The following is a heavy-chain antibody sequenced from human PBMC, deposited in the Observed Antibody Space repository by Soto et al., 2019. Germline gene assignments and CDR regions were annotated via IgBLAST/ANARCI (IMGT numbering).Heavy chain of an antibody. V-gene: IGHV4-39*01. CDR3: MGDTAMVTFY. J-gene: IGHJ4*02. D-gene: IGHD5-18*01. Sequence: SETLSVTCTVSGGTISSSSYYWGWIRQPPGKGLEWIGSIYYSGSTYYNPSLKSRVTISVDTSKNQFSLKLSSVTAADSAVYYCMGDTAMVTFYWGQGTLVTVSS. CDR2: IYYSGST. CDR1: GGTISSSSYY.